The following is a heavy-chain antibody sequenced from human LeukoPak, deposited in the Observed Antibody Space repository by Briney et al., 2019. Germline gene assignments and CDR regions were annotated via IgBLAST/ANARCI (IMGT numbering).Heavy chain of an antibody. V-gene: IGHV4-39*01. D-gene: IGHD5-12*01. CDR2: IYYSGST. CDR3: ARHVATKIQNDDAFDI. CDR1: GGSISSSSYY. J-gene: IGHJ3*02. Sequence: SETLSLTCTVSGGSISSSSYYWGWIRQPPGKGLEWIGSIYYSGSTYYNPSLKSRVTISVDTSKNQFSLKLSSVTAADTAVYYCARHVATKIQNDDAFDIWGQGTMVTVSS.